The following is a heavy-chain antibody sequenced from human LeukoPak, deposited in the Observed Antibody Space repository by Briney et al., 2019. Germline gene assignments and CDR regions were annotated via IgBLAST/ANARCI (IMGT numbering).Heavy chain of an antibody. D-gene: IGHD7-27*01. CDR2: TYYSGST. J-gene: IGHJ4*02. Sequence: PSETLSLTCTVSGGSISSYYWSWIRQPPGKGLEWIGYTYYSGSTNYNPSLKSRVTISVDTSKNQFSLKLSSVTAADTAVYYCARDAWGSDYWGQGTLVTVSS. CDR3: ARDAWGSDY. CDR1: GGSISSYY. V-gene: IGHV4-59*01.